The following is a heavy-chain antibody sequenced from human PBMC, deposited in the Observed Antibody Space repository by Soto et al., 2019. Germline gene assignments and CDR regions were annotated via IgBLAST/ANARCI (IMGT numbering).Heavy chain of an antibody. CDR3: ARSLMERDY. D-gene: IGHD1-1*01. CDR1: GYTFTSSY. J-gene: IGHJ4*01. CDR2: INPNGGST. V-gene: IGHV1-46*03. Sequence: QVQLVQSGAEVKRPGASVKLSCKASGYTFTSSYIHWVRQAPGQGLEWMAIINPNGGSTNYAQKFQGRVTLTRDTSTNTVYMELSSLTSEDTAVYYFARSLMERDYGGQGTLVTVS.